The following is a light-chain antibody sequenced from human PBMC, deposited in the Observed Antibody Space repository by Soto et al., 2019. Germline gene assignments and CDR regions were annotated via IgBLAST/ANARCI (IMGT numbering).Light chain of an antibody. CDR1: QSVSSSY. CDR2: GAS. V-gene: IGKV3-20*01. J-gene: IGKJ2*02. CDR3: QQYGSSPQWT. Sequence: EIVLTQSPGTLSLSPGERATLSCRASQSVSSSYLAWYQQKPGQAPRLLIYGASTRPTGMPDRFTGSGSGTDFTLTISRLEPEDFAVYYCQQYGSSPQWTFGQGTKLEIK.